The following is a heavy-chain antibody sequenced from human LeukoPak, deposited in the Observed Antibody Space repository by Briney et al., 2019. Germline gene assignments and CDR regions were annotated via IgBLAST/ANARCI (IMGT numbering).Heavy chain of an antibody. CDR1: GFTFSNYY. Sequence: PGGSLRLSCAASGFTFSNYYMSWIRQAPGKGLEWVSYINAIGTTTYYADSLKGRLSISRDNAKNSLSLQMDSLRAEDTAVYYCARGDYGRYAFDFWGQGTMVTVSS. J-gene: IGHJ3*01. V-gene: IGHV3-11*01. D-gene: IGHD4/OR15-4a*01. CDR2: INAIGTTT. CDR3: ARGDYGRYAFDF.